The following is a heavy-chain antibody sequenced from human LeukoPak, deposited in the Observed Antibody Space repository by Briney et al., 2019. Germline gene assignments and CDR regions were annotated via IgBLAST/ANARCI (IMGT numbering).Heavy chain of an antibody. J-gene: IGHJ4*02. Sequence: GGSLRLSCAASGFTFSTYWMHWVRQAPGKGLVWVSRIYIDGSSTNYADSVKGRFTISRDNAKNTLYLEMNSLRAEDTAVYYCARVRGAYSSGWYRPYFDYWGQGTLVTVSS. CDR3: ARVRGAYSSGWYRPYFDY. V-gene: IGHV3-74*01. D-gene: IGHD6-19*01. CDR1: GFTFSTYW. CDR2: IYIDGSST.